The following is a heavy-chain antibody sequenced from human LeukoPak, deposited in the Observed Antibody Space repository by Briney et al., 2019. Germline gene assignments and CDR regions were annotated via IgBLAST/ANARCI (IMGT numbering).Heavy chain of an antibody. J-gene: IGHJ4*02. CDR3: ANYGYRGFFDY. D-gene: IGHD5-24*01. CDR1: GGSISNNNYY. Sequence: SETLSLTCTVSGGSISNNNYYWGWIRQPPGKGLEWIGSIYYSGNTYYNPSLKSRVTISVDTSKNQFSLTLTSVTAADTAVYYCANYGYRGFFDYWGQGILVTVSS. CDR2: IYYSGNT. V-gene: IGHV4-39*01.